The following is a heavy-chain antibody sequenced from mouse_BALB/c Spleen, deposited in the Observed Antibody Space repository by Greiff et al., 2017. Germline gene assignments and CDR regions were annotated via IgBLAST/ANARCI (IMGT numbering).Heavy chain of an antibody. CDR3: ARHGNYAWFAY. CDR2: ISSGGSYT. CDR1: GFTFSSYA. Sequence: EVQGVESGGGLVKPGGSLKLSCAASGFTFSSYAMSWVRQTPEKRLEWVATISSGGSYTYYPDSVKGRFTISRDNAKNTLYLQMGSLRSEDTAMYYCARHGNYAWFAYWGQGTLVTVSA. V-gene: IGHV5-9-3*01. D-gene: IGHD2-1*01. J-gene: IGHJ3*01.